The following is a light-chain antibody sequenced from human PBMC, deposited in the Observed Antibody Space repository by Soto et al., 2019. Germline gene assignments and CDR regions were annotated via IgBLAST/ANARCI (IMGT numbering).Light chain of an antibody. CDR1: QYIGRY. CDR2: AAS. Sequence: DIQMTQSPSSLSASVVDRVTITGLAGQYIGRYLNWYQQKPGKAPKLLIYAASSLHSGVPSRFSGSGSGTDFTLTISSLQPEDFATYSCQQTYRTPLTFGGGTKVDIK. J-gene: IGKJ4*01. CDR3: QQTYRTPLT. V-gene: IGKV1-39*01.